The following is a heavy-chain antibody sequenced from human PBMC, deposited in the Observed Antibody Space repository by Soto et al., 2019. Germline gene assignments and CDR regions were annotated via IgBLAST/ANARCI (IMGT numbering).Heavy chain of an antibody. J-gene: IGHJ6*02. Sequence: SVKVSCKASGGTFSSYAISWVRQAPGQGLEWMGGIIPIFGTANYAQKFQGRVTITADESTSAAYMELSSLRSEDTAVYYCASQGGDTAMIYYYYYGMDVWGQGTTVTVSS. V-gene: IGHV1-69*13. D-gene: IGHD5-18*01. CDR3: ASQGGDTAMIYYYYYGMDV. CDR2: IIPIFGTA. CDR1: GGTFSSYA.